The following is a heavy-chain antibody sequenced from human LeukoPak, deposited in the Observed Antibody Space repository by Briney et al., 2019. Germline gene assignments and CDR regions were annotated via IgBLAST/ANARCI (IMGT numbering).Heavy chain of an antibody. Sequence: PGGSLRLSCVASGFTFSSYAMSWVRQAPGKGLEWVSDISGSGGSTYYADSAKGRFTISRDNSKNTLYLQMHSLRAEDTAVYYCAKAGESYSYYYYYMDVWGKGTTVTVSS. J-gene: IGHJ6*03. CDR3: AKAGESYSYYYYYMDV. CDR1: GFTFSSYA. D-gene: IGHD3-16*01. CDR2: ISGSGGST. V-gene: IGHV3-23*01.